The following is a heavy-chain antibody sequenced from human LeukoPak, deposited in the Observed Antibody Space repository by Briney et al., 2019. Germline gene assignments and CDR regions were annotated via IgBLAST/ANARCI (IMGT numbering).Heavy chain of an antibody. J-gene: IGHJ4*02. D-gene: IGHD3-22*01. CDR2: ISGSGGST. CDR3: ARGGRYYDSSGYYYDV. CDR1: GFTFSSYA. Sequence: GGSLRLSCAASGFTFSSYAMSWVRQAPGKGLEWVSAISGSGGSTYYADSVKGRFTISRDNSKNTLYLQMNSLRAEDTAVYYCARGGRYYDSSGYYYDVWGQGTLVTVSS. V-gene: IGHV3-23*01.